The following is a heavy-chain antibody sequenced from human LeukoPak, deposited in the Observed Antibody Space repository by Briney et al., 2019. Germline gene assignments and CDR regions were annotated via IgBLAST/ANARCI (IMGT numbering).Heavy chain of an antibody. Sequence: PSETLSLTCSVFGGSISSYYWTWIRQPAGKGLEWIGRIQISENNNYNPSLKSRVTLPLDTSKNQFSLKLTSVTTADTATYYCARESVAAGTRYFDFWGQGTLVTVSS. D-gene: IGHD6-13*01. CDR2: IQISENN. J-gene: IGHJ4*02. V-gene: IGHV4-4*07. CDR3: ARESVAAGTRYFDF. CDR1: GGSISSYY.